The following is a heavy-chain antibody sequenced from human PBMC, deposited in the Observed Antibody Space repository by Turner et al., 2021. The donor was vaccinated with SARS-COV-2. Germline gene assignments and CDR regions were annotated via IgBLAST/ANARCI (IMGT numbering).Heavy chain of an antibody. D-gene: IGHD3-3*01. CDR2: INPNRGGK. Sequence: QVQLVHPGAEVKQPGSSVTVSCMASRYTFTGYYMHWVRQDPGQGLEWMGRINPNRGGKNYAQKLQGRVTMTRNTSISTVYMELSRLRSDDTAVYYCARGPAVFGVVIMGYWGQGTLVTVSS. CDR3: ARGPAVFGVVIMGY. CDR1: RYTFTGYY. V-gene: IGHV1-2*02. J-gene: IGHJ4*02.